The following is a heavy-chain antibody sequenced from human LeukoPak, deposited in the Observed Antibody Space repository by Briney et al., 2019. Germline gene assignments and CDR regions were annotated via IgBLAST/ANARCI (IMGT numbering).Heavy chain of an antibody. Sequence: GGSLRLSCAASGFTFSSYEMNWVRQAPGKGLEWVSYISSSGSTIYYADSVKGRLTISRDNAKNSLYLQMNSLRAEDTAVYYCARRQILKDYYGMDVWRQGPTVTVSS. CDR3: ARRQILKDYYGMDV. CDR1: GFTFSSYE. V-gene: IGHV3-48*03. J-gene: IGHJ6*02. CDR2: ISSSGSTI.